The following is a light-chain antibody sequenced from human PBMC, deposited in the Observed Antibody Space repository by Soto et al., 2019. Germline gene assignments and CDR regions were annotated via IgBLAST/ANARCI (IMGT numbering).Light chain of an antibody. CDR1: QTINNR. CDR3: QQYNSYWKM. Sequence: DIQMPQSPSTLSASVGDRVTIPCRASQTINNRLAWYQQKPGKAPKLLIHDVSTLESGVPSRFSGSGSGTEFTLTISSLQPDDFATYYCQQYNSYWKMFGQGTKVDIK. V-gene: IGKV1-5*01. J-gene: IGKJ1*01. CDR2: DVS.